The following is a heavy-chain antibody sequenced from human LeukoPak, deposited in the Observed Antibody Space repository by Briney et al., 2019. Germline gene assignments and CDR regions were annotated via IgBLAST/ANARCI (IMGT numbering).Heavy chain of an antibody. V-gene: IGHV3-7*04. J-gene: IGHJ4*02. CDR1: GFTFCSYW. D-gene: IGHD4-17*01. CDR2: IKRVGGEK. Sequence: GGSPRLSCAASGFTFCSYWMSWVRQAPGKGLEWVANIKRVGGEKYYVDSVKGRFTISRANAKNSLYLQMNSLRAEEAAVYYCARGYGDSIHFDYWGQGTLVTVSS. CDR3: ARGYGDSIHFDY.